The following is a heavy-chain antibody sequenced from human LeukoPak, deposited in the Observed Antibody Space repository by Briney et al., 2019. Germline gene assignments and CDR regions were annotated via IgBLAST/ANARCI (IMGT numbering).Heavy chain of an antibody. V-gene: IGHV3-7*03. CDR2: IKPDGTTK. J-gene: IGHJ4*02. Sequence: GGSLRLSCAASGFTFSSYAMHWVRQAPGKGLEWVANIKPDGTTKFYVDSVKGRFTISRDNALNSLYLQMNSLRAEDTAIYYCARSIPYGTTWYGCSDYWGQGTLVTVSS. CDR1: GFTFSSYA. D-gene: IGHD6-13*01. CDR3: ARSIPYGTTWYGCSDY.